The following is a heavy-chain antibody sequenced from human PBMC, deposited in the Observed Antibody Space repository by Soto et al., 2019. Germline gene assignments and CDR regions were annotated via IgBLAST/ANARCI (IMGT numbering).Heavy chain of an antibody. V-gene: IGHV3-23*01. CDR2: ISGSGGST. CDR3: AYLEHVVVPAAVERVVDY. D-gene: IGHD2-2*01. CDR1: GFTFSSYA. Sequence: EVQLLESGGGLVQPGGSLRLSCAASGFTFSSYAMSWVRQAPGKGLEWVSAISGSGGSTYYADSVKGRFTISRDNSKNTPHLQINSLRAEDTAVYYCAYLEHVVVPAAVERVVDYWGQGTLVTVSS. J-gene: IGHJ4*02.